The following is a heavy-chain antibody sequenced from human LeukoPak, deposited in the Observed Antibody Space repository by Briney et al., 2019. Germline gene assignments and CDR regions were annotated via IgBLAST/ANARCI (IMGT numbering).Heavy chain of an antibody. CDR3: QAGDAFDI. V-gene: IGHV3-23*01. J-gene: IGHJ3*02. CDR1: GFTFSTYG. CDR2: ISGSGAST. Sequence: GGSLRLSCAASGFTFSTYGMSWVRQAPGKGLEWVSSISGSGASTYYADSVKGRFTISRDNSKNTLYLQMNSLRAEDTAVYYCQAGDAFDIWGQGTMVTVSS.